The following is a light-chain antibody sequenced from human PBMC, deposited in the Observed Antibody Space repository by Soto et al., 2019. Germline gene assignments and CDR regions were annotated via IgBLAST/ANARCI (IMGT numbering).Light chain of an antibody. CDR1: QSLLQSNRYNS. V-gene: IGKV2-28*01. CDR2: LGS. J-gene: IGKJ2*01. CDR3: MQALQKPYT. Sequence: DIVMTQSPLSLPVTPGEPASISCRSSQSLLQSNRYNSLDWYLQKPGQSPQLLLFLGSNRASGVPDRFSGSGSGTNFTLRISRVEAEDAGVYYCMQALQKPYTFVPGTKLEIK.